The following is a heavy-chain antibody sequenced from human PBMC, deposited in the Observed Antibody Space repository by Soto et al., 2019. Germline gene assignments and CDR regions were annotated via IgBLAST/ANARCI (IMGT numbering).Heavy chain of an antibody. CDR2: IHHSGST. D-gene: IGHD2-15*01. Sequence: ETLSLTCAVSGYSISSGYYWGWIRQPPGKGLEWIGSIHHSGSTDYNPSLKSRVIISVDMSKNQFSLRLSSATAADTAMYYCARDTPGLAETNWFDPWGQGTLVTVYS. CDR1: GYSISSGYY. J-gene: IGHJ5*02. V-gene: IGHV4-38-2*02. CDR3: ARDTPGLAETNWFDP.